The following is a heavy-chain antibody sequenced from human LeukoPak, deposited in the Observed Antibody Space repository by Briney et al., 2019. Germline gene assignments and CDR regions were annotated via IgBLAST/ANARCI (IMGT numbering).Heavy chain of an antibody. CDR1: GGSISSGGYS. V-gene: IGHV4-30-2*05. Sequence: SETLSLTCAVSGGSISSGGYSWSWIRQPPGKGLEWIGYIYHSGSTYYNPSLKSRVTISVDTSKNQFSLKLSSVTAADTAVYYCARNRVVGAPNFDYWGQGALVMVSS. D-gene: IGHD1-26*01. CDR2: IYHSGST. CDR3: ARNRVVGAPNFDY. J-gene: IGHJ4*02.